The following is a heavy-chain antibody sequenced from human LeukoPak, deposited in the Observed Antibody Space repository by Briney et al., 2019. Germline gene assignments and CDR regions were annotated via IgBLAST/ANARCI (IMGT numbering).Heavy chain of an antibody. Sequence: SVKVSCKASGGTFNSYAISWVRQAPGQGLEWMGRIIPIFGTANYAQKFQGRVTITTDESTSTAYMELSSLRSEDTAVYYCARDRGYGDYGDFDYWGQGTLVTVSS. CDR1: GGTFNSYA. D-gene: IGHD4-17*01. V-gene: IGHV1-69*05. CDR2: IIPIFGTA. CDR3: ARDRGYGDYGDFDY. J-gene: IGHJ4*02.